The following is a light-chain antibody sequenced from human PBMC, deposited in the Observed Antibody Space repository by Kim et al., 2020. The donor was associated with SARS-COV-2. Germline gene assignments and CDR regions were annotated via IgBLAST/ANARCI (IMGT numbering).Light chain of an antibody. V-gene: IGKV3-15*01. CDR3: QQYNNWPPPIT. J-gene: IGKJ5*01. CDR2: VAS. Sequence: PGERATLSCRASQSVSSNLAWYQQKPGQAPRLLIYVASTRATGIPARLSGSGSGTEFTLTISSLQSEDFAVYYCQQYNNWPPPITFGQGTRLEIK. CDR1: QSVSSN.